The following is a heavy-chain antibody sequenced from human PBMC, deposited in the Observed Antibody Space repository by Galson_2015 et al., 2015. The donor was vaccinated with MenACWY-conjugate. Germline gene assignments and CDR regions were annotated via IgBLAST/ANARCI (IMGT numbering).Heavy chain of an antibody. CDR2: IYPGDSDT. J-gene: IGHJ3*02. CDR1: GYSFTSYW. D-gene: IGHD3-10*01. CDR3: AVDMVGGVTRVDAFDI. V-gene: IGHV5-51*01. Sequence: QSGAEVKKPGESLKISCKGSGYSFTSYWIGWVRQMPGKGLEWMGIIYPGDSDTRYSPSFQGQVTISADKSISTAYLQWSSLKASDPALYYCAVDMVGGVTRVDAFDIWGQGTMVTVSS.